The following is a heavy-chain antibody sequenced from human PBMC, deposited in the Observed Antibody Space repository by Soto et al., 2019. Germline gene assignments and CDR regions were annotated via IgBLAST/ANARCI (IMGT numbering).Heavy chain of an antibody. J-gene: IGHJ4*02. Sequence: QVQLQQWGAGLLKPSETLSLTCAVYGGSFSGYYWSWIRQPPGKGLEWIGEISHSGSTNYNPSLKSRVTISVDTSKNQFSLKLSSVTAADTAVYYCARGRENDSSGYYPDYWGQGTLVTVSS. CDR2: ISHSGST. V-gene: IGHV4-34*01. D-gene: IGHD3-22*01. CDR1: GGSFSGYY. CDR3: ARGRENDSSGYYPDY.